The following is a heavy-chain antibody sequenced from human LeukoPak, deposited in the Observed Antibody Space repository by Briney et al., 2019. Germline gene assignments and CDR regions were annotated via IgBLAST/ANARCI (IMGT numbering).Heavy chain of an antibody. CDR1: GFTFSSYW. V-gene: IGHV3-74*01. J-gene: IGHJ4*02. Sequence: QAGGSLRLSCAASGFTFSSYWMHWVRQAPGKGLVWVSRINTDGSSASYADSVKGRFTISRDNAKNTLYMQMNSLRAEDTAVYYCAREEYDDLGYWGQGTLVTVSS. CDR2: INTDGSSA. D-gene: IGHD3-3*01. CDR3: AREEYDDLGY.